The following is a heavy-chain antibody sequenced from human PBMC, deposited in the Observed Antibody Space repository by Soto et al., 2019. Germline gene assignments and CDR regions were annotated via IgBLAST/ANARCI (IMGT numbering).Heavy chain of an antibody. Sequence: ASETLSLTCAVSGGSISSSNWWSWVRQPPGKGLEWIGEIYHSGSTNYNPSLKSRVTISVDKSKNQFSLKLSSVTAADTAVYYCARASRVGSRAAFDIWGQGTMVPVSS. D-gene: IGHD2-15*01. CDR3: ARASRVGSRAAFDI. J-gene: IGHJ3*02. V-gene: IGHV4-4*02. CDR1: GGSISSSNW. CDR2: IYHSGST.